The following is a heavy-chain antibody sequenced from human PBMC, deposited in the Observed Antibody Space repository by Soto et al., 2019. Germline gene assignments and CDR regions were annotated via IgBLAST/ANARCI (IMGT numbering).Heavy chain of an antibody. J-gene: IGHJ6*02. CDR2: IGTSGTPT. Sequence: WWSLRLSCRASGFTCRNYAMAWFRQAPGEDLEWVSAIGTSGTPTLYADSVKSRFSISRDDSRNTVSLQMNSLGVEDTATYYCTRILWSSRRDALDIWGQGTTVTVSS. D-gene: IGHD2-21*01. CDR3: TRILWSSRRDALDI. V-gene: IGHV3-23*01. CDR1: GFTCRNYA.